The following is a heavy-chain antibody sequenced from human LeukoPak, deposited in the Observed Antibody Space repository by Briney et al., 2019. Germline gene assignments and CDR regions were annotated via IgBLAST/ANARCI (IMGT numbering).Heavy chain of an antibody. CDR3: ASLRVLFFGAPLPPPSHYYIDV. V-gene: IGHV4-59*01. CDR1: GSSISSFY. CDR2: IYYSGST. J-gene: IGHJ6*03. D-gene: IGHD3-10*01. Sequence: PSETLSLTCTVSGSSISSFYRSWIRQPPGKGLEWIGYIYYSGSTNQNPSPQSRVTMSLDTSKSPFSLKLTSVTAADTAVYYCASLRVLFFGAPLPPPSHYYIDVWGKGTPVTVSS.